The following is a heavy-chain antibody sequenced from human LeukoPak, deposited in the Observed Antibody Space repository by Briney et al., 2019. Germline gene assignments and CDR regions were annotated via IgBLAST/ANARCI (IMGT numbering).Heavy chain of an antibody. CDR2: ICHSGST. CDR3: TRGWETWIQLWFNAFDI. J-gene: IGHJ3*02. D-gene: IGHD5-18*01. V-gene: IGHV4-4*02. Sequence: PSETLSLTCAVSGGYISNGNWWSCIRQPPGMGLEWLGEICHSGSTNYNPSLKSRVTVSVHKPKTQFSLKLSSVAAADTAVYYCTRGWETWIQLWFNAFDIWGQGTMVTVSS. CDR1: GGYISNGNW.